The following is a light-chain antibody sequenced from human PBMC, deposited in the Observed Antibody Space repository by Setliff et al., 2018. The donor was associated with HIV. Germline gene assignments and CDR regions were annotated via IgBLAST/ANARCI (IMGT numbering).Light chain of an antibody. CDR1: NSDIGSHDY. Sequence: QSALTQPASVSGSPGQSITISCSGTNSDIGSHDYVSWYQQHPGKAPKLIIFSVTYRPSGVSDRFSGSKSGNTASLTTSGLQPEDEADYYCASHRDTNTLEVFGTGTKV. CDR3: ASHRDTNTLEV. V-gene: IGLV2-14*03. J-gene: IGLJ1*01. CDR2: SVT.